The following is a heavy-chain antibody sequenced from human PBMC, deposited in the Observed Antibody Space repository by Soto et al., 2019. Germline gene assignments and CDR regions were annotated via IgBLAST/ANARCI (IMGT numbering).Heavy chain of an antibody. CDR2: ITGGGGGRT. D-gene: IGHD2-2*01. J-gene: IGHJ4*02. V-gene: IGHV3-23*01. CDR1: GFTFTNYA. Sequence: GGSLRLSCAASGFTFTNYAMNWVRQAPGKGLEWVSTITGGGGGRTNYAESVKGQFTISRDNSKKTLKMQMNSLRAEYTAVYYCAKQPASIRTFDYWGQGALVTVSS. CDR3: AKQPASIRTFDY.